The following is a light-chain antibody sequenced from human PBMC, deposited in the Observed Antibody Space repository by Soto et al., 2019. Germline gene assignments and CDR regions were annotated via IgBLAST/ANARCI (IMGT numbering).Light chain of an antibody. Sequence: QSVLTQPASVSGSPGQSIAISCTGTSGDVGGHDYVSWYQQHPDKAPKLMIYEVTKRPSWVSNRFSGSKSGNTASLTISGLQPEDEADYYCSSHTSGSTRGFGSGTKVTVL. CDR3: SSHTSGSTRG. V-gene: IGLV2-14*01. CDR2: EVT. CDR1: SGDVGGHDY. J-gene: IGLJ1*01.